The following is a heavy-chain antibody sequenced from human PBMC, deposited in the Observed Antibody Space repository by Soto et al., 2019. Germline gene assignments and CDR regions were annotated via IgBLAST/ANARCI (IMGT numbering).Heavy chain of an antibody. D-gene: IGHD3-10*01. CDR2: IYYSGST. CDR3: AADRTSSSGPGY. V-gene: IGHV4-59*01. J-gene: IGHJ4*02. Sequence: SQTLSVTWTVSGGSISSYYGSWIRQHPGKGLEWIGYIYYSGSTNYNPSLKSRVTISVDTSKNQFSLKLSSVTAADTAVSYCAADRTSSSGPGYWGQATLVTVPS. CDR1: GGSISSYY.